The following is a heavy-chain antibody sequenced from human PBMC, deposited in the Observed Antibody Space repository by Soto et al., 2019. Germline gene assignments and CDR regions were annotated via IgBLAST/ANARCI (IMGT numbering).Heavy chain of an antibody. CDR1: GYTFGHFY. V-gene: IGHV1-18*01. D-gene: IGHD3-9*01. Sequence: QVQLVQSGAEVKKPGDSVKVSCKASGYTFGHFYITWVRQAPGQGLEWMGAISPHNRNTNYAEKFRGRVTMTTDTSTTTAYMELRSLRSDDTAVYYCARDEGGHDILTSYYKAHHFDQWGQGALVTVSS. CDR2: ISPHNRNT. J-gene: IGHJ4*02. CDR3: ARDEGGHDILTSYYKAHHFDQ.